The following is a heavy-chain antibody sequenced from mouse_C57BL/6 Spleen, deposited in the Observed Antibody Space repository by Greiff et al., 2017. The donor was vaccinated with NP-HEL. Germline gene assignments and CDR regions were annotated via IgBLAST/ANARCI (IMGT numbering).Heavy chain of an antibody. CDR1: GYSFTDYN. CDR3: ARSDYGSSYGWYFDV. V-gene: IGHV1-39*01. J-gene: IGHJ1*03. Sequence: QLQESGPELVKPGASVKISCKASGYSFTDYNMNWVKQSNGKSLEWIGVINPNYGTTSYNQKFKGKATLTVDQSSSTAYMQLTSLTSEDSAVYYCARSDYGSSYGWYFDVWGTGTTVTVSS. CDR2: INPNYGTT. D-gene: IGHD1-1*01.